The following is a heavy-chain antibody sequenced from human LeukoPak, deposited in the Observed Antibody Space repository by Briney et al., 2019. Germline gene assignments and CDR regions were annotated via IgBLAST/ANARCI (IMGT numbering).Heavy chain of an antibody. CDR3: ARGGFDWLLFNYYYYMDV. CDR2: ISSSGSTI. Sequence: PGGSLRLSCAASGFTFSTYWMNWFRQTPGKGLEWISYISSSGSTIHYADSVKGRFTISRDNAKNSLYLQMNSLRAEDTAVYYCARGGFDWLLFNYYYYMDVWGKGTTVTISS. CDR1: GFTFSTYW. V-gene: IGHV3-48*04. D-gene: IGHD3-9*01. J-gene: IGHJ6*03.